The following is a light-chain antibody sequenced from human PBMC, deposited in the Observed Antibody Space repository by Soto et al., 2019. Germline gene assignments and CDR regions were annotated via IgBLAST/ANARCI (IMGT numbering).Light chain of an antibody. V-gene: IGKV3-15*01. CDR2: GAS. CDR3: QLYNNWPFQSRT. J-gene: IGKJ1*01. CDR1: QSVSSN. Sequence: IVMTQSPATLSVSPGARATLSCRASQSVSSNLAWYQQKPGQAPRLLIYGASTRATGIPDRFRGSGSGAEINLTSSSLQYEDVAVYYCQLYNNWPFQSRTCGQWSKVESK.